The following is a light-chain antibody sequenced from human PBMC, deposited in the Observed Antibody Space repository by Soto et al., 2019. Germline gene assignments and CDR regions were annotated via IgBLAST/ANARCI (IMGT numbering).Light chain of an antibody. V-gene: IGKV3-20*01. J-gene: IGKJ5*01. Sequence: EIVLTQSPGTLSLSPGDRATLSCRAIQSIKSSSLAWYQQRPGQAPRLLMYGASSRATGIPDKFSGSGSGTDFTLTISRLEPEDFAVYYCQQYGSSPRITFGQGTRLEIK. CDR1: QSIKSSS. CDR2: GAS. CDR3: QQYGSSPRIT.